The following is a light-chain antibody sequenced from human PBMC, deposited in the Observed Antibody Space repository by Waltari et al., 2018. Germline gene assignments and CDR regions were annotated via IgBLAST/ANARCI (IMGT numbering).Light chain of an antibody. CDR2: GTS. J-gene: IGKJ2*03. CDR1: QRVSSSY. CDR3: QQYGNSPRYS. Sequence: EIVLTQSPGTLSLSPGERATLSCRASQRVSSSYLAWYQQKPGQAPRLLIYGTSSRATGIPDRFSGSGSGTDFTLTITRLEPEDFALYFCQQYGNSPRYSFGQGTKLEIK. V-gene: IGKV3-20*01.